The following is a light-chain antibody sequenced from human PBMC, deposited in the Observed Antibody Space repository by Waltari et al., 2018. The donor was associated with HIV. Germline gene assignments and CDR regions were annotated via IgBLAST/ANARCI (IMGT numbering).Light chain of an antibody. CDR3: ATWDDSLSAWL. V-gene: IGLV1-47*01. Sequence: QSVLTQPPSASGTPGQRVTISCSGSSSNIGSNNVYWYQQLPRTPPRLLIQRNDRRPSGVSDRFCGSKSVTSASLAISGLRYDDEAEYFCATWDDSLSAWLFGGGTKVTVL. CDR1: SSNIGSNN. CDR2: RND. J-gene: IGLJ3*02.